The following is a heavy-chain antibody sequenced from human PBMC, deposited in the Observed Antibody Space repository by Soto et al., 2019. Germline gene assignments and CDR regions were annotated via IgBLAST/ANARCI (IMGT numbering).Heavy chain of an antibody. J-gene: IGHJ5*02. CDR2: IDYRETI. CDR3: SRRAPEGFDP. V-gene: IGHV4-39*02. Sequence: SETLSLTCTVSGGSIATSSYFWAWIRRPPGKGLEWIGSIDYRETIYNNPSLKSRVTISVDTSKNHFYLKLDSVTAADTALYYCSRRAPEGFDPWGQGSLVTVSS. CDR1: GGSIATSSYF.